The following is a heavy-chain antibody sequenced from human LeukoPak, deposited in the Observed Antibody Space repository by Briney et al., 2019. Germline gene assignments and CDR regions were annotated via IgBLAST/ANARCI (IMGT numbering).Heavy chain of an antibody. CDR3: ARDQRDYVGTYYFDY. CDR1: GYTFTSYY. J-gene: IGHJ4*02. V-gene: IGHV1-46*01. D-gene: IGHD3-16*01. CDR2: INPSGGST. Sequence: ASVKVSCKASGYTFTSYYMHWVRQAPGQGLEWMGIINPSGGSTSYAQKFQGRVTMTRDTSTSTVYMELSSLRSEDTAVYYCARDQRDYVGTYYFDYWGQGTLVTVSS.